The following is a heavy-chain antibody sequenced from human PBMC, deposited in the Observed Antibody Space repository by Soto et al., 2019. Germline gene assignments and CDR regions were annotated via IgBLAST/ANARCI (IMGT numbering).Heavy chain of an antibody. J-gene: IGHJ5*01. V-gene: IGHV3-30*03. CDR1: GFTFSRNG. CDR3: ARWACGSMSDNSGKYDS. Sequence: QVQLVESGGGVVQPGTSLRLTCAGSGFTFSRNGMHWVRQAPGKGLEWVALVSYDGSKKYYVDSVKGRFTISRDNSENTLYQQMNIRRADDTAVYYCARWACGSMSDNSGKYDSWGQGTLVTVSS. CDR2: VSYDGSKK. D-gene: IGHD3-22*01.